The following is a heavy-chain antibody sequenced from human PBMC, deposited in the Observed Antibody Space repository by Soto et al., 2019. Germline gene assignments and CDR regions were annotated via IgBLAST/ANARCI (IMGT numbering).Heavy chain of an antibody. V-gene: IGHV3-21*01. J-gene: IGHJ6*02. CDR3: ATLGYCSGGSCYYGMDV. CDR1: GFTFSSYS. CDR2: ISSSSSYI. D-gene: IGHD2-15*01. Sequence: PGGSLRLSCAASGFTFSSYSMNWVRQAPGKGLEWVSSISSSSSYIYYADSVKGRFTISRDNAKNSLYLQMNSLRAEDTAVYYCATLGYCSGGSCYYGMDVWGQGTTVTVSS.